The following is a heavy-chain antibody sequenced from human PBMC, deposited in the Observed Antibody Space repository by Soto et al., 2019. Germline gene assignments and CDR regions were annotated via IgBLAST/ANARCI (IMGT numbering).Heavy chain of an antibody. J-gene: IGHJ6*02. Sequence: PSETLSLTCTVSGGSVTSYYWSWIRQPPGKGMEWIAYIYYSGSTNYNPSLKSRVTVSVDMSKNQFSLTLTSVTAADTAVYYCARGSNGTRFSFYHYGLDVWGQGTTVTVSS. D-gene: IGHD7-27*01. CDR2: IYYSGST. V-gene: IGHV4-59*02. CDR1: GGSVTSYY. CDR3: ARGSNGTRFSFYHYGLDV.